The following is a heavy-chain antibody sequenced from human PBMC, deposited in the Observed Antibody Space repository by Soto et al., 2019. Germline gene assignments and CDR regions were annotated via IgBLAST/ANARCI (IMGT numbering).Heavy chain of an antibody. CDR2: IYYSGST. Sequence: QVQLQESGPGLVKPSQTLSLTCTVSGGSISSGDYYWSWIRQPPGKGLEWIGYIYYSGSTYYNPSLKSRVTISVDTSQNQFSLNLSSVTAADTAVYYCARERPDGCKLDPWGQGTLVTVAS. CDR1: GGSISSGDYY. V-gene: IGHV4-30-4*01. D-gene: IGHD6-19*01. CDR3: ARERPDGCKLDP. J-gene: IGHJ5*02.